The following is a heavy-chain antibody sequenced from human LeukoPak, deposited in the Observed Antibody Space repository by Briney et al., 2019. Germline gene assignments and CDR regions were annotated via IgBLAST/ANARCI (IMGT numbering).Heavy chain of an antibody. Sequence: PSETLSLTCTVSGGSISSSSDHWGWIRQAPGKGLEWIGSIYYHENTYYNSSLKSRVTISVDTSKNQFFLKLNSVTAADTAVYFCARRAYSADYCNHFDYWGKGTLVTVSS. CDR2: IYYHENT. CDR1: GGSISSSSDH. CDR3: ARRAYSADYCNHFDY. J-gene: IGHJ4*02. V-gene: IGHV4-39*01. D-gene: IGHD4/OR15-4a*01.